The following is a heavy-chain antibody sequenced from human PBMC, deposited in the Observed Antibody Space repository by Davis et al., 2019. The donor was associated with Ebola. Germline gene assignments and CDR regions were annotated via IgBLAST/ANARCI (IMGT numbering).Heavy chain of an antibody. CDR3: ARLGYCSTTSCYGGFDS. Sequence: SETLSLTCAVFGGSISSAGYSWSWIRQPPGKGLEWIGYIYHSGSTFYNPSLKSRVTISVDRSKNQFSLKLDSVTAADTAVYYCARLGYCSTTSCYGGFDSWGQGTLVTVSS. CDR2: IYHSGST. J-gene: IGHJ5*01. V-gene: IGHV4-30-2*01. D-gene: IGHD2-2*01. CDR1: GGSISSAGYS.